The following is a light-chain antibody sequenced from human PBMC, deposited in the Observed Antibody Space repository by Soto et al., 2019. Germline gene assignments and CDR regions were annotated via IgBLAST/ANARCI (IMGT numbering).Light chain of an antibody. Sequence: DIQMTQSPSTLSASVGDRVTITCRASQSISSWLAWYQQKPGKAPKLLIYDASSLESGVPSRFSGSGSGTESALTISRLQPDDFAAYYCQQYNSYPTFGQGTKVEIK. CDR1: QSISSW. CDR3: QQYNSYPT. J-gene: IGKJ1*01. CDR2: DAS. V-gene: IGKV1-5*01.